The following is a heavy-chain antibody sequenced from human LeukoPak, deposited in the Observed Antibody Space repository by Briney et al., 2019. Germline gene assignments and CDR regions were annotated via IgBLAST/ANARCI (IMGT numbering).Heavy chain of an antibody. Sequence: ASVTVSFTASVYTFTVYYMHWVRQAPGQGLEWMGWINPNSGGTNYAQKFQGRVTMTRDTSISTAYMELSRLRSDDTAVYYCASRDRTVTTDFDYWGQGTLVTVSS. V-gene: IGHV1-2*02. J-gene: IGHJ4*02. CDR3: ASRDRTVTTDFDY. CDR2: INPNSGGT. D-gene: IGHD4-17*01. CDR1: VYTFTVYY.